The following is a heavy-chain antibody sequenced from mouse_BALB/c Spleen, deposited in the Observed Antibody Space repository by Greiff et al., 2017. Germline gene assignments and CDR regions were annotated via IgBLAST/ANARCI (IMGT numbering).Heavy chain of an antibody. CDR2: ISSGGGST. Sequence: EVKLQESGGGLVKPGGSLKLSCAASGFAFSSYDMSWVRQTPEKRLEWVAYISSGGGSTYYPDTVKGRFTISRDNAKNTLYLQMSSLKSEDTAMYYCARHDYYDYWGQGTTLTVSS. CDR1: GFAFSSYD. J-gene: IGHJ2*01. V-gene: IGHV5-12-1*01. CDR3: ARHDYYDY.